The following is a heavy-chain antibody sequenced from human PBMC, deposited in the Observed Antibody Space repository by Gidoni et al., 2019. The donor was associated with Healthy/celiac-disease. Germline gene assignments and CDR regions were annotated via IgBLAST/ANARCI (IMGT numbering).Heavy chain of an antibody. CDR3: ARDLNYLTPYWYFDL. J-gene: IGHJ2*01. CDR1: GGSFSGYY. D-gene: IGHD3-10*01. V-gene: IGHV4-34*01. Sequence: QVQLQQWGAGLLKPSETLSLTCPVYGGSFSGYYWSWIRQPPGKGLEWIGEINHSGSTNYNPSLKSRVTISVDTSKNQFSLKLSSVTAADTAVYYCARDLNYLTPYWYFDLWGRGTLVTVSS. CDR2: INHSGST.